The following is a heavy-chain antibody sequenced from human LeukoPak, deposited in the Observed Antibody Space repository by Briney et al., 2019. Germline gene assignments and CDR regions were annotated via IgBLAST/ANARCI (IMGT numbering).Heavy chain of an antibody. J-gene: IGHJ4*02. CDR1: GFTFGDYA. CDR2: IRSKAYGGTT. CDR3: TRGALKYQLPGR. D-gene: IGHD2-2*01. Sequence: GGSLRLSCTASGFTFGDYAMSWVRQAPGKGLEWVGFIRSKAYGGTTEYAASVKGRFTISRDDSKSIAYLQMNSLKTEDTAVYYCTRGALKYQLPGRWGQGTLVTVSS. V-gene: IGHV3-49*04.